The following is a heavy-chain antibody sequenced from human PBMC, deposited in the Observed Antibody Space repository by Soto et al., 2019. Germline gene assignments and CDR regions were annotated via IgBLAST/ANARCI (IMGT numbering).Heavy chain of an antibody. J-gene: IGHJ6*03. D-gene: IGHD1-1*01. Sequence: SETLSLTCTVSCGSISSYYWSWIRQPPGKGLEWIGYIYYSGSTNYNPSLKSRVTISVDTSKNQFSLKLSSVTAADAAVYYCASTDDGFEQQYMDVWGKGTTVTVSS. CDR3: ASTDDGFEQQYMDV. V-gene: IGHV4-59*01. CDR2: IYYSGST. CDR1: CGSISSYY.